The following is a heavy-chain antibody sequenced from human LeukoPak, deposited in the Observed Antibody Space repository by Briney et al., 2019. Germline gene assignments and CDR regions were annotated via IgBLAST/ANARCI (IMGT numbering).Heavy chain of an antibody. V-gene: IGHV3-23*01. J-gene: IGHJ3*02. CDR2: ISGSGGST. Sequence: PGGSLRPSCAASGFTFSSYAMSWVRQAPGKGLEWVSAISGSGGSTYYADSVKGRFTISRDNSKNTLYLQMNSLRAEDTAVYYCAKVLLSRAFISSTSASGAFDIWGQGTMVTVSS. D-gene: IGHD2-2*01. CDR1: GFTFSSYA. CDR3: AKVLLSRAFISSTSASGAFDI.